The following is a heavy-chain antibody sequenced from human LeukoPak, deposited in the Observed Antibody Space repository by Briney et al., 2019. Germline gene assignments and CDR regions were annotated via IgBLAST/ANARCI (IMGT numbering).Heavy chain of an antibody. CDR2: TYYRSKWYN. V-gene: IGHV6-1*01. CDR3: ARVNYGGNSGPAV. D-gene: IGHD4-23*01. Sequence: ASQTLSLTCAISGDSVSSNSATWVWIRQSPSRGLEWLGRTYYRSKWYNDYAVSVKSRITINPDTSKNQFSLQLISVTPEDTAVYYCARVNYGGNSGPAVWGQGTLVTVSS. J-gene: IGHJ4*02. CDR1: GDSVSSNSAT.